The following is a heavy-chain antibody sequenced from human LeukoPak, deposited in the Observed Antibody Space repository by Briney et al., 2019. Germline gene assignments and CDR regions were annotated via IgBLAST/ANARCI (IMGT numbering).Heavy chain of an antibody. J-gene: IGHJ5*02. Sequence: SVKVSCKASGGTFSSYTTSWVRQAPGQGLEWMGRIIPILGIANYAQKFQGRVTITADKSTGTAYKELSSLRSEDTAVYYCARVGYDSSGYSNRNNWFDPWGQGTLVTVSS. CDR2: IIPILGIA. V-gene: IGHV1-69*02. CDR1: GGTFSSYT. CDR3: ARVGYDSSGYSNRNNWFDP. D-gene: IGHD3-22*01.